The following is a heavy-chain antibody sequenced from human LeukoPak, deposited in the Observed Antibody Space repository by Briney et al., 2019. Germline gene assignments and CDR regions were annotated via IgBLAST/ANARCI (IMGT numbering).Heavy chain of an antibody. CDR3: ARDVTIFGVERYNWFDP. V-gene: IGHV4-61*02. CDR1: GGSISSGSYY. CDR2: IYTSGST. J-gene: IGHJ5*02. Sequence: PSETLSLTCTVSGGSISSGSYYWSWIRQPAGKGLEWIGRIYTSGSTNYNPSLKSRVTISVDTSKNQFSLKLSSVTAADTAVYYCARDVTIFGVERYNWFDPWGQGTLGTVSS. D-gene: IGHD3-3*01.